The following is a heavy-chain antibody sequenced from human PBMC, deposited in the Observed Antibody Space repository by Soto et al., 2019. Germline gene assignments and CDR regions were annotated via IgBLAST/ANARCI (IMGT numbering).Heavy chain of an antibody. CDR2: IRSKVYNSAT. Sequence: EVQLVESGGGLVQPGGSLILSCAASGFTFSGSAMHWVRQASGKGLEWVGHIRSKVYNSATAYGASVKGRFTISRDDSENTAYLQMNSLKEEDTALYYCAGLSPGWGPNKHFGLWGQGNLGSVPS. CDR1: GFTFSGSA. CDR3: AGLSPGWGPNKHFGL. V-gene: IGHV3-73*02. J-gene: IGHJ1*01. D-gene: IGHD3-3*01.